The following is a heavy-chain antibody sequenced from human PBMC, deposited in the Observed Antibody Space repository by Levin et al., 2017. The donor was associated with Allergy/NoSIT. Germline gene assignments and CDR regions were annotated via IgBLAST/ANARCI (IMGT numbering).Heavy chain of an antibody. CDR1: GFTFSSYG. V-gene: IGHV3-33*01. Sequence: GESLKISCAASGFTFSSYGMHWVRQAPGKGLEWVAVIWYDGSNKYYADSVKGRFTISRDNSKNTLYLQMNSLRAEDTAVYYCARDKYSSSWDNNWFDPWGQGTLVTVSS. D-gene: IGHD6-13*01. CDR2: IWYDGSNK. J-gene: IGHJ5*02. CDR3: ARDKYSSSWDNNWFDP.